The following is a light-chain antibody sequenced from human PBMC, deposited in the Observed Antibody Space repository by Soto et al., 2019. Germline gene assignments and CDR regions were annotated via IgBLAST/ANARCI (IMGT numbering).Light chain of an antibody. CDR1: QSVSSSY. Sequence: EIVLTQSPGTLSLSPGERATLSCRASQSVSSSYLAWYQQQPGQAPRLLIYGASSRAIGIPDRFSGCGSGTDFTLTISRLEPEDFAVYYCQQYGSSPFGQGTRLEIK. V-gene: IGKV3-20*01. CDR2: GAS. J-gene: IGKJ5*01. CDR3: QQYGSSP.